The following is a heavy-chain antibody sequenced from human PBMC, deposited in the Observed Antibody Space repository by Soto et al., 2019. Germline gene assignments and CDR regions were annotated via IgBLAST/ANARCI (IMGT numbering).Heavy chain of an antibody. CDR2: ISAYNGNT. CDR1: GYTFTSYG. D-gene: IGHD6-13*01. J-gene: IGHJ6*02. Sequence: ASVKVSCKASGYTFTSYGISWVRQAPGQGLEWMGWISAYNGNTNYAQKLQGRVTMTTDTSTSTAYMELRSLRSDDTAVYYCARGRQKYSSSWYYYYGMDVWGQGTTVTAP. CDR3: ARGRQKYSSSWYYYYGMDV. V-gene: IGHV1-18*01.